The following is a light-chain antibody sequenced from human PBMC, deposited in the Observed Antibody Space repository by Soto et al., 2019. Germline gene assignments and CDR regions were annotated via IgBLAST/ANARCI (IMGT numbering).Light chain of an antibody. Sequence: QSALTQPASVSGSPGQSITISCTGTSSDVGNSNFVSWYQHHPGKAPQLMIYEGTKLSSGVSNRFSGSKSGNTASLTISGLQAEDEADYYCCSYAGRATWVFGGGTKLTVL. J-gene: IGLJ3*02. CDR3: CSYAGRATWV. CDR2: EGT. V-gene: IGLV2-23*01. CDR1: SSDVGNSNF.